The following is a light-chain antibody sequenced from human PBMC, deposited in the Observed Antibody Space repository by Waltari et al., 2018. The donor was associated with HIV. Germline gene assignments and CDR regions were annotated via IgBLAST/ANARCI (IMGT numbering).Light chain of an antibody. CDR3: AAWDDSLSCPV. J-gene: IGLJ3*02. V-gene: IGLV1-47*01. Sequence: QSVLTQPASASGTPGQRVTFSCSGSSSNIGNTYVYWYQQLPGTAPKVLIYRSNQRPSGFPDRFSGSKSGTSASLAISGLRSEDEADYYCAAWDDSLSCPVFGGGTKVTVL. CDR1: SSNIGNTY. CDR2: RSN.